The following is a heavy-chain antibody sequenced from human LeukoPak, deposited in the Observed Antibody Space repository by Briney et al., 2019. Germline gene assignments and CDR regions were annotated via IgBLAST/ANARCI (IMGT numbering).Heavy chain of an antibody. Sequence: GGSLRLSCAASGFTFSSYSMNWVRQAPGKGLEWVSSISSSSSYIYYADSVKGRFTISRDNAKNSLYLQMNSLRAEDTAVYYCARAGSGWYYFDYWGQGTLVTVSS. J-gene: IGHJ4*02. CDR1: GFTFSSYS. CDR3: ARAGSGWYYFDY. V-gene: IGHV3-21*01. D-gene: IGHD6-19*01. CDR2: ISSSSSYI.